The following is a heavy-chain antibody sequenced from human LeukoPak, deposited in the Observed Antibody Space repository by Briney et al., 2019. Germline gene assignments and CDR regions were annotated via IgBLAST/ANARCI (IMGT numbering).Heavy chain of an antibody. CDR1: GFTFSGSA. V-gene: IGHV3-73*01. CDR2: IRSTANGYAT. Sequence: PGGSLRLSCAASGFTFSGSALHWVRQASGKGLEWVGRIRSTANGYATAYAASVKGRFTISRDDSKNTAYLQMSSLKTEDTAIYFCTSGEQWMSWGQGTLVTVSS. CDR3: TSGEQWMS. D-gene: IGHD6-19*01. J-gene: IGHJ4*02.